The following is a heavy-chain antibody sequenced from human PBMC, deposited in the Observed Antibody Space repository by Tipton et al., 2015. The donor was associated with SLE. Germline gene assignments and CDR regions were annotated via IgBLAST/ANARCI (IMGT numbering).Heavy chain of an antibody. CDR1: GYIFTSSW. CDR3: ARQYCSSVTCYWEH. V-gene: IGHV5-51*01. Sequence: VQLVQSGAEVKQSGESLKISCKGSGYIFTSSWIAWVRQMPGKGLEWMGIIWPGDSDTKYSPSFQGQVSISADKSISTAYLQWSSLKASDTAIYYCARQYCSSVTCYWEHWGQGTLVTVSS. CDR2: IWPGDSDT. J-gene: IGHJ4*02. D-gene: IGHD2-2*01.